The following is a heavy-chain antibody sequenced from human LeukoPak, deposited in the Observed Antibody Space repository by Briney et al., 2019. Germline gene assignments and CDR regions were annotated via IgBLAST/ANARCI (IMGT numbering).Heavy chain of an antibody. D-gene: IGHD4-17*01. CDR3: ARDPKNYGDYRGWFDP. J-gene: IGHJ5*02. Sequence: SETLSLTCTVSGGSISSGDYYWSWIRQPPGKGLEWIGYIYHSGSTYYNPSLKSRVAISVDRSKNQFSLNLTSVTAADTAMYYCARDPKNYGDYRGWFDPWGQGTLVTVSS. CDR1: GGSISSGDYY. V-gene: IGHV4-30-2*01. CDR2: IYHSGST.